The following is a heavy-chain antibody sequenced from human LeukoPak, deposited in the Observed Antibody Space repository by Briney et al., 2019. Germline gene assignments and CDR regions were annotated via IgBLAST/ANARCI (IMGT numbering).Heavy chain of an antibody. CDR1: GFTFSNYA. CDR3: AKVQAASSGWYFDY. J-gene: IGHJ4*02. CDR2: ISGSGGGT. V-gene: IGHV3-23*01. Sequence: KSGGSLRLSCAASGFTFSNYAMTWVHQAPGKGLEWVSAISGSGGGTKYADSVKGRFTISRDNSKNTLYLQTNSLRAEDTAVYYCAKVQAASSGWYFDYWGQGTLVTVSS. D-gene: IGHD6-19*01.